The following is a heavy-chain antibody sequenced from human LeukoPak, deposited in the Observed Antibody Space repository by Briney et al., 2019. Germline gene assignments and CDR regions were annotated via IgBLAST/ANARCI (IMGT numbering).Heavy chain of an antibody. Sequence: SETLSLTCTVSGGSISSYYWSWIRQPPGKGLEWIGYIYYSGSTNYNPSLKSRVTISVDTSKNQFSLKLSSVTAADTAVYYCARSTRGVHTFYYYYYMDVWGKGTTVTVSS. CDR1: GGSISSYY. V-gene: IGHV4-59*01. D-gene: IGHD3-10*01. CDR3: ARSTRGVHTFYYYYYMDV. J-gene: IGHJ6*03. CDR2: IYYSGST.